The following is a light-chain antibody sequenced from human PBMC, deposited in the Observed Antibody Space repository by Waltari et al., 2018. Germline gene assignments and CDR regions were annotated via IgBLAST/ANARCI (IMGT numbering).Light chain of an antibody. J-gene: IGKJ2*01. V-gene: IGKV3-20*01. Sequence: EIVLTQSPGTLSFSPGERATLSCRASQSVSSNYLAWYQQKPGQAPRLLIYGASNRATGIPDRFSGSVSGTDFTLTISRLEPEDFAVYYCHQCGNSPYTFGQGTKLEI. CDR1: QSVSSNY. CDR2: GAS. CDR3: HQCGNSPYT.